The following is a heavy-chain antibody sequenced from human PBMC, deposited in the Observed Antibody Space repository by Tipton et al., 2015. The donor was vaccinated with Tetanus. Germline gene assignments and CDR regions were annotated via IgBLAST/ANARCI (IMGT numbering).Heavy chain of an antibody. D-gene: IGHD5/OR15-5a*01. CDR2: VSYSGRT. J-gene: IGHJ4*02. CDR1: GGSLRSSDYY. V-gene: IGHV4-39*02. Sequence: LRLSCIVSGGSLRSSDYYGAWVRQSPLKGLEWIGSVSYSGRTYYNPPLKSRVTMSVDTSKKDFSVRLTSVTAADTAVYYCARLREIVSRSGWAFDYWGQGILVTVAS. CDR3: ARLREIVSRSGWAFDY.